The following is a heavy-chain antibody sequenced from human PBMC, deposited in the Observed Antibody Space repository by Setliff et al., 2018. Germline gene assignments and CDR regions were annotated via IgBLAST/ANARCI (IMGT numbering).Heavy chain of an antibody. V-gene: IGHV3-23*01. J-gene: IGHJ3*01. D-gene: IGHD1-1*01. Sequence: GGSLRLSCAASGFTFSSYAMNWVRQAPGKGLEWVSAISGHGSRTYYADSVKGRFTISRDNSKNTLYLQMNSLRAEDTAVYFCAKDTTGRDVFDVWGQGTMVTVSS. CDR3: AKDTTGRDVFDV. CDR1: GFTFSSYA. CDR2: ISGHGSRT.